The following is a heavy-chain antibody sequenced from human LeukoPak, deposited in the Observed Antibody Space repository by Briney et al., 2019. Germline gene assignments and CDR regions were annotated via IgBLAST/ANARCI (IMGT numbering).Heavy chain of an antibody. CDR2: SNTDGSGT. D-gene: IGHD3-10*01. CDR1: GLSFTSYW. V-gene: IGHV3-74*01. Sequence: PGRSLRLSCAASGLSFTSYWMHWVRQAPGKGLVWISCSNTDGSGTTYADSVKGRFTISRDNAKNTLYLQMNGLRAEDTAVYYCTRAYHSGTYSSFDYWGQGTLVTVTS. J-gene: IGHJ4*02. CDR3: TRAYHSGTYSSFDY.